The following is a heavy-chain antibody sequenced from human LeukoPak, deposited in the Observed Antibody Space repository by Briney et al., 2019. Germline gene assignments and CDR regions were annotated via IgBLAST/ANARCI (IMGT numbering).Heavy chain of an antibody. CDR3: ARAFRMYALHNWFDP. Sequence: SETLSLTCAVSGGSISSGGYSWGWIRQPAGKGLEWIGRIYTSGSTNYNPSLKSRVTISVDTSKNQFSLKLSSVTAADTAVYYCARAFRMYALHNWFDPWGQGTLVTVSS. D-gene: IGHD2-8*01. V-gene: IGHV4-61*02. CDR2: IYTSGST. J-gene: IGHJ5*02. CDR1: GGSISSGGYS.